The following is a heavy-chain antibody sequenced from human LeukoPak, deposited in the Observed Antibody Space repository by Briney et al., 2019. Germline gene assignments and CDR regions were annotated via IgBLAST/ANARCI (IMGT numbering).Heavy chain of an antibody. V-gene: IGHV3-7*01. CDR2: TKQDGSEK. Sequence: GGSLRLSCAASGFTFSSYGMHWVRQAPGKGLEWVANTKQDGSEKYYVDSVKGRFTISRDNAKNSLYLQMNSLRAEDTAVYYCAKSGSGSYRTSYYFDYWGQGTLVTVSS. CDR3: AKSGSGSYRTSYYFDY. CDR1: GFTFSSYG. J-gene: IGHJ4*02. D-gene: IGHD3-10*01.